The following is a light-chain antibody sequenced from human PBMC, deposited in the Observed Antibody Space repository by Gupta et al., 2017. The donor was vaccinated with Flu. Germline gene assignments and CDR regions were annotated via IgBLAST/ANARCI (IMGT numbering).Light chain of an antibody. Sequence: DIQMTQSPSTLSASVGDRVTVTCRASQSLRGWLAWYQQKPGKAPRLLISKTSTVETGVPSRFSGSGSGTQFTLTISSLQPDDFATYFCQQYNRFPYNFGQGTRLE. V-gene: IGKV1-5*03. J-gene: IGKJ2*01. CDR2: KTS. CDR3: QQYNRFPYN. CDR1: QSLRGW.